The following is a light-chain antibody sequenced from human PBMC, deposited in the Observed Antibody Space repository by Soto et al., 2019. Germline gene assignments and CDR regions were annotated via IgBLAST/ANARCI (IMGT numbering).Light chain of an antibody. Sequence: DVVMTQSPLSLPVTLGQPASISCRSSQSLVYSNGNTYLTWFQQRPGQSPRRLIYKVSKRDSGVPDRFSGSGSGTDFTLKISRVEAEDVGVYYCMQGTYWPATFGQGTKVEIK. CDR3: MQGTYWPAT. CDR2: KVS. CDR1: QSLVYSNGNTY. V-gene: IGKV2-30*01. J-gene: IGKJ1*01.